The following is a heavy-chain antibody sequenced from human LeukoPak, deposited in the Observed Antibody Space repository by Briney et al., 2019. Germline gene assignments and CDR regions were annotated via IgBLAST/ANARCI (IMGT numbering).Heavy chain of an antibody. V-gene: IGHV1-69*13. Sequence: SVKVSCKASGGTFSSYAISWVRQAPGQGLEWMGGIIPIFGTANYAQKFQGRVTITADESTRTAYMELSSLRSEDTAVYYCARDLTGNGGDSGDPWGQGTLVTVSS. CDR2: IIPIFGTA. CDR1: GGTFSSYA. D-gene: IGHD2-21*02. CDR3: ARDLTGNGGDSGDP. J-gene: IGHJ5*02.